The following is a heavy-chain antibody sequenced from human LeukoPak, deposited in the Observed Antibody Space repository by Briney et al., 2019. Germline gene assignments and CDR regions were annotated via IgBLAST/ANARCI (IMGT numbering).Heavy chain of an antibody. Sequence: SETLSLTCTVSGASIGTYYWSWIRQPPGKGLEWIAYMYNNGNTNYNPSLKSRVTVSVDRSKNQFSLKVRSVTAADTALYYCARVWCSSTSRYSFDNWGQGTLVTVSS. V-gene: IGHV4-59*01. CDR3: ARVWCSSTSRYSFDN. J-gene: IGHJ4*02. D-gene: IGHD2-2*02. CDR1: GASIGTYY. CDR2: MYNNGNT.